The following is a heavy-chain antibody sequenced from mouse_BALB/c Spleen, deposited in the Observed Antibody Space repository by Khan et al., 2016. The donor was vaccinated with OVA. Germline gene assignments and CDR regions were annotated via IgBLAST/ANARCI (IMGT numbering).Heavy chain of an antibody. CDR3: ARGGFYAMDY. V-gene: IGHV2-6*02. Sequence: QVQLKQSGPGLLAPSQSLSITCTVSGFSLTTYGVHWVRQLPGKGLEWLVVIWSDGITTYNSALKSRLSISKDTSKSQVFLKTNSLPTDDTAMYYCARGGFYAMDYWGRGTSVTVSS. CDR1: GFSLTTYG. CDR2: IWSDGIT. J-gene: IGHJ4*01.